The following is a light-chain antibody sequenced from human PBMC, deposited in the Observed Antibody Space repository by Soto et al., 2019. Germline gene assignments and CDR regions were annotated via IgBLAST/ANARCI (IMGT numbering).Light chain of an antibody. Sequence: QSVLTQPPSASGTPGQRVTISCSGISSNIGSNAVSWYQQLPGTAPKHLISSNDKRPSGVPDRFSASTSGASAFLAISGLQYEDEADYYCAAWDDSMNGYVFGTGTKVTVL. J-gene: IGLJ1*01. V-gene: IGLV1-44*01. CDR1: SSNIGSNA. CDR3: AAWDDSMNGYV. CDR2: SND.